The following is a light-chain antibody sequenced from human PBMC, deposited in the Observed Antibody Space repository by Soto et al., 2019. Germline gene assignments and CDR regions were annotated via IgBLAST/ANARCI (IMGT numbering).Light chain of an antibody. Sequence: IVMTQSPATLSVSPGERATLSCRASQSVSSNLAWYQQKSGQAPRLLIYGASTRATGIPARFSGIGSGTEFTLTISSLQSEDFAVYYCQQYNNWPPLTFGGGSRVEIK. J-gene: IGKJ4*01. V-gene: IGKV3-15*01. CDR2: GAS. CDR3: QQYNNWPPLT. CDR1: QSVSSN.